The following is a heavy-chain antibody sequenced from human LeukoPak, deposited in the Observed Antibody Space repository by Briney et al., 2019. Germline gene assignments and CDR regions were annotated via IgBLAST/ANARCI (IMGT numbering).Heavy chain of an antibody. J-gene: IGHJ3*02. Sequence: SQTLSLTCAVSGGSISSGGYSWSWIRQPPGKGLEWIGYIYHSGGTYYNPSLKSRVTISVDRSKNQFSLKLSSVTAADTAVYYCARAGSGYYNDAFDIWGQGTMVTVSS. CDR1: GGSISSGGYS. CDR2: IYHSGGT. D-gene: IGHD3-22*01. V-gene: IGHV4-30-2*01. CDR3: ARAGSGYYNDAFDI.